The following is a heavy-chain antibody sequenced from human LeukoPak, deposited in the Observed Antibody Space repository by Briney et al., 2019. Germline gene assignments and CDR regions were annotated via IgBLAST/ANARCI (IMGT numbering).Heavy chain of an antibody. Sequence: SETLSLTCAVYGGSFSGYYWNWIRQPPGKGLEWIGEINHSGSTNYNPSLKSRVTISVDTSKNQFSLKLSSVTAADTAVYYCARGYCSSTSCYARLDAFDIWGQGTMVTVSS. V-gene: IGHV4-34*01. CDR2: INHSGST. J-gene: IGHJ3*02. CDR1: GGSFSGYY. D-gene: IGHD2-2*01. CDR3: ARGYCSSTSCYARLDAFDI.